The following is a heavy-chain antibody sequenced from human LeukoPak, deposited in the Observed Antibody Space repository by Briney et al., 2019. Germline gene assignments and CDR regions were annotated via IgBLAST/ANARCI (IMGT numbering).Heavy chain of an antibody. CDR1: GYTFTGYY. J-gene: IGHJ5*02. CDR3: ARKEYQLLGDNWFDP. D-gene: IGHD2-2*01. CDR2: INPNSGGT. V-gene: IGHV1-2*02. Sequence: GASVKVSCKASGYTFTGYYMHWVRQAPGQGLEWMGWINPNSGGTNYAQKFQGRVTMTRDTSISTAYMELSRLRSDDTAVYYCARKEYQLLGDNWFDPWGQGTLVTVSS.